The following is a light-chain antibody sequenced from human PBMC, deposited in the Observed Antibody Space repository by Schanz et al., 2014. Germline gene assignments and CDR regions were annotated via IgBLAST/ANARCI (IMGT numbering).Light chain of an antibody. CDR1: QSVSSY. V-gene: IGKV3-15*01. CDR2: AAS. Sequence: EIVLTQSPATLSLSPGERATLSCRASQSVSSYLAWYQQKPGQAPRLLMYAASTRATGIPARFSGSGSGTEFTLTISSLQSEDFAVYYCQQYNMYPPWTFGPGTKVEIK. J-gene: IGKJ1*01. CDR3: QQYNMYPPWT.